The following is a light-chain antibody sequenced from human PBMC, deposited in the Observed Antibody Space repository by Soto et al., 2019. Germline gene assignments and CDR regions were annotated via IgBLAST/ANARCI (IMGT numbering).Light chain of an antibody. Sequence: QSVLTQPASVSGSPGQSITISCTGTSSDVGGYNYVSWYQQYPGKVPKLMIYEVTNRPSGVSNRFSGSKSGNTASLTISGLQAEDEADYYCSSFTANTHVVFGGGTKLTVL. V-gene: IGLV2-14*01. CDR3: SSFTANTHVV. J-gene: IGLJ2*01. CDR2: EVT. CDR1: SSDVGGYNY.